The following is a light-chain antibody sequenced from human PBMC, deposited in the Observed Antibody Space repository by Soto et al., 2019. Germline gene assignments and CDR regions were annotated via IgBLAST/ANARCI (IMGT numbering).Light chain of an antibody. V-gene: IGKV4-1*01. CDR3: QQYYSTPFT. Sequence: DIVMTQSPDSLAVSLGERATINCKSSQSVLYSSNNKNYLAWYQQKPGQPPKLLIYWASTRESGVPDRFSGSGSGTDFTLTISSLQAEDVAVYYCQQYYSTPFTFGPGTGVDVK. J-gene: IGKJ3*01. CDR2: WAS. CDR1: QSVLYSSNNKNY.